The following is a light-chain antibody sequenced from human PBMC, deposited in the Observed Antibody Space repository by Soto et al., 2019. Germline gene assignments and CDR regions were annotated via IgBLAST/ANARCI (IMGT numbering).Light chain of an antibody. CDR2: GAC. Sequence: EIVLTQSPGTLSLSPGERATLSCRASQSISSSYLAWYQQKPGQAPRLLIYGACSRATGIPDRFSGSGSGTDFTLTISRLEPEDFAVYYCQQYGSSPGTFGPGTKLEIK. V-gene: IGKV3-20*01. CDR1: QSISSSY. CDR3: QQYGSSPGT. J-gene: IGKJ2*01.